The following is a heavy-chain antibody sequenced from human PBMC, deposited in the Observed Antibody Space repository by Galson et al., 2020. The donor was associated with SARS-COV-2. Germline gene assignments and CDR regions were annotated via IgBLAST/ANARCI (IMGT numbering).Heavy chain of an antibody. CDR1: GYSFTSYW. CDR3: ARQEWELPFDY. D-gene: IGHD1-26*01. V-gene: IGHV5-51*01. J-gene: IGHJ4*02. CDR2: LYPGDSDT. Sequence: HGESLKNPCKGSGYSFTSYWIGWVRQMPGKVLEWMGILYPGDSDTRYSPSFQGQVTISADKSISTAYLQWSSLKASDTAMYYCARQEWELPFDYWGQGTLVTVSS.